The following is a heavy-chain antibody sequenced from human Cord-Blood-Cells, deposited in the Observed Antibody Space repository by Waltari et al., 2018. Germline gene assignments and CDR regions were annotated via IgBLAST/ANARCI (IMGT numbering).Heavy chain of an antibody. Sequence: EVQLVESGGGLVKPGGSLRLSCAASGFTFSSYRMKWVRQAPGKGLEWVSSISSSSSYIYYADSVKGRFTISRDNAKNSLYLQMNSLRAEDTAVYYCASEVSVAAAGTSYYWGQGTLVTVSS. V-gene: IGHV3-21*01. CDR2: ISSSSSYI. CDR1: GFTFSSYR. CDR3: ASEVSVAAAGTSYY. J-gene: IGHJ4*02. D-gene: IGHD6-13*01.